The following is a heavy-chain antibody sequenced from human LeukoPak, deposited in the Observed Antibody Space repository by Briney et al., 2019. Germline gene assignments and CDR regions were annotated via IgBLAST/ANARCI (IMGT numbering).Heavy chain of an antibody. V-gene: IGHV4-38-2*01. D-gene: IGHD3-22*01. CDR3: ARSPGITMIVVVNY. J-gene: IGHJ4*02. CDR1: GYSISSGYY. Sequence: SETLSLTCAVSGYSISSGYYWGRIRQPPGKGLEWIGSIYHSGSTYYNPSLKSRVTISVDTSKNQFSLKLSSVTAADTAVYYCARSPGITMIVVVNYWGQGTLVTVSS. CDR2: IYHSGST.